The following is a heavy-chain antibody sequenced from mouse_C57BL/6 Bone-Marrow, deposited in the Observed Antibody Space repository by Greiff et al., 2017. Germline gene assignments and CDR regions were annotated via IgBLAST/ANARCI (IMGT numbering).Heavy chain of an antibody. D-gene: IGHD2-4*01. CDR3: ARYDYDGDAMDY. Sequence: DVMLVESGGGLVQPGGSLKLSCAASGFTFSDYGMAWVRQAPRKGPEWVAFISNLAYSIYYADTVTGRFTFSRENAKNTLYLEMSSLRSEDTAMYYCARYDYDGDAMDYWGQGTSVTVSS. J-gene: IGHJ4*01. CDR1: GFTFSDYG. CDR2: ISNLAYSI. V-gene: IGHV5-15*01.